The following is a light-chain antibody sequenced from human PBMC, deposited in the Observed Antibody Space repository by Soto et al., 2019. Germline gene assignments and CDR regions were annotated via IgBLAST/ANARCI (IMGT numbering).Light chain of an antibody. J-gene: IGKJ4*01. V-gene: IGKV3-20*01. CDR1: QSVSSSY. CDR2: GAS. Sequence: EIVLTQSPGTLSLSPGERATLSCRASQSVSSSYLAWYQQKPGQAPRLLIYGASSRATGIPDRFSGSGSGTDFTLTISRLEPEDFAVYYCQQYGSSPLTFGGGPKVESK. CDR3: QQYGSSPLT.